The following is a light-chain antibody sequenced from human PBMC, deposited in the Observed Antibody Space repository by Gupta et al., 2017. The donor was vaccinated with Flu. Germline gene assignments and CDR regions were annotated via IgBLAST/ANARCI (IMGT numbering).Light chain of an antibody. J-gene: IGKJ1*01. CDR3: RQTLQTPWT. Sequence: VSPGEPASISCRSSQSLLHSSGHNCLDWYLQKPGQPPQLLIYLASSRASGVPDRFSGRGSGTNFTLKIGTVGAEDVRVYYCRQTLQTPWTFGQGTKVEI. V-gene: IGKV2-28*01. CDR2: LAS. CDR1: QSLLHSSGHNC.